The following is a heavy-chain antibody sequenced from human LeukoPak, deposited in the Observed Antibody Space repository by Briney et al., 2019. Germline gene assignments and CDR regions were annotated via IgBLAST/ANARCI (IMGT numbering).Heavy chain of an antibody. CDR3: ARVEARYYFDY. CDR1: GGSISSGGYC. D-gene: IGHD1-26*01. Sequence: SETLSLTCTVSGGSISSGGYCWSWIRQPPGKGLEWIGYIYYSGSTYYNPSLKSRVTISVDTSKNQFSLKLSSVTAADTAVYYCARVEARYYFDYWGQGTLVTVSS. V-gene: IGHV4-30-4*01. CDR2: IYYSGST. J-gene: IGHJ4*02.